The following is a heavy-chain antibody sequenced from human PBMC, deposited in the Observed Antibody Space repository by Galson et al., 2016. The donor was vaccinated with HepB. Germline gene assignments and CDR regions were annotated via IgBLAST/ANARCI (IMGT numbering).Heavy chain of an antibody. V-gene: IGHV4-59*02. CDR3: ARVAGQVVSSQIRFAMDV. CDR2: IFYRGRT. D-gene: IGHD6-6*01. CDR1: EFTVSDNY. Sequence: LRLSCAASEFTVSDNYMSWVRQSPGRGLEFIGYIFYRGRTIYNPSLESRVTISQDTSKKQLSLRLRSVTAADTAVYFCARVAGQVVSSQIRFAMDVWGQGMTVTVSS. J-gene: IGHJ6*02.